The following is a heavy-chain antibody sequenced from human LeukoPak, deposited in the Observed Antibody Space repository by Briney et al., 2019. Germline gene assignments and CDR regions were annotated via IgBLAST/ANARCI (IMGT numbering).Heavy chain of an antibody. V-gene: IGHV3-7*01. Sequence: GGSLRLSCAASGFTFSSYWMSWVRQAPGKGLEWVANIKQDGSEKYYVDSVKGRFTISRDNAKNSLYLQMNSLRAEDTAVYYCARVRSSSWSRYDAFDIWGQGTMVTVSS. CDR2: IKQDGSEK. J-gene: IGHJ3*02. CDR3: ARVRSSSWSRYDAFDI. CDR1: GFTFSSYW. D-gene: IGHD6-13*01.